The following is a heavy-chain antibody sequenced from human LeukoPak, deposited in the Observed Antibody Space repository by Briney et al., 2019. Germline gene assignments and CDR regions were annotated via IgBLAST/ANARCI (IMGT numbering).Heavy chain of an antibody. CDR1: GFTFSSYA. Sequence: GGSLRLSCAASGFTFSSYAMHWVRQAPGKGLEWVAAISSSGDRTYFVDSVRGRFTISRDNSKNTFYLQMSSLGVDDTAVYYCAKDSPRKSVTGVEYFDHWGQGTLVTVSS. D-gene: IGHD4-11*01. V-gene: IGHV3-23*01. J-gene: IGHJ1*01. CDR2: ISSSGDRT. CDR3: AKDSPRKSVTGVEYFDH.